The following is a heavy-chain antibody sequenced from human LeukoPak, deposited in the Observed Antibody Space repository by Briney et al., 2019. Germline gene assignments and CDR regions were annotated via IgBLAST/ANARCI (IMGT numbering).Heavy chain of an antibody. CDR3: AREEYISGWFPSRYFDY. V-gene: IGHV1-2*02. D-gene: IGHD6-19*01. CDR1: GYTFTDYF. CDR2: INPHSGGT. J-gene: IGHJ4*02. Sequence: ASVKVSCKASGYTFTDYFMHWVQQAPGQGREWVGWINPHSGGTNYAQKFQGRVTMTRDTSISTAYMELSSLTSDDTAVYYCAREEYISGWFPSRYFDYWGQGTLVTVSS.